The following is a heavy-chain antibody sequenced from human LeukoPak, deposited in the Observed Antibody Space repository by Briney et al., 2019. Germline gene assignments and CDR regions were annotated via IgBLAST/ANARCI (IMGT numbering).Heavy chain of an antibody. V-gene: IGHV3-48*03. CDR3: ARDLVVRGRWSWFDP. Sequence: AGGSLRLSCAASGFRFSSYEMNWVRQAPGKVLEWVSYISSSGSTIYYADSVKGRFTISRDNAKNSLYLQMNSLRAEDTAVYYCARDLVVRGRWSWFDPWGQGTLVTVSS. D-gene: IGHD3-10*01. CDR2: ISSSGSTI. CDR1: GFRFSSYE. J-gene: IGHJ5*02.